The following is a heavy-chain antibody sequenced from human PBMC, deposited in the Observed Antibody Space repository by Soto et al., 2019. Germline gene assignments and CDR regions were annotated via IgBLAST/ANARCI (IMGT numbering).Heavy chain of an antibody. D-gene: IGHD5-12*01. V-gene: IGHV1-69*08. Sequence: QVQLVQSGAEVKKPGSSVKVSCKASGGTFSSYTISWVRQAPGQGLEWMGRIIPILGIANYAQKFQGRVTITADKSTSTAYMELSSLRSEDTAVYYCARDQGDGYNSGEFDYWGQGTLVTVSS. CDR2: IIPILGIA. J-gene: IGHJ4*02. CDR1: GGTFSSYT. CDR3: ARDQGDGYNSGEFDY.